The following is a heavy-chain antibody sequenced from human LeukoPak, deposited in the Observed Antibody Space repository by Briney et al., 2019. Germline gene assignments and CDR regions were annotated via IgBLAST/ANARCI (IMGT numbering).Heavy chain of an antibody. J-gene: IGHJ6*02. D-gene: IGHD1-14*01. CDR3: ARDLGTSRGSTYGMDV. CDR2: INPKTGGT. CDR1: GYTFTVYY. Sequence: GASVKVSCKASGYTFTVYYLHWVRQAPGQGLEWVGWINPKTGGTNYAQKFQGWVTMTRDTSISTAYMELSRLRSDDTAVYYCARDLGTSRGSTYGMDVWGQGTTVTVSS. V-gene: IGHV1-2*04.